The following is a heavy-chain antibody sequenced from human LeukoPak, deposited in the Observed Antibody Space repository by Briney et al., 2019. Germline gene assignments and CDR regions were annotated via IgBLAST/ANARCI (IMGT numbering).Heavy chain of an antibody. V-gene: IGHV3-15*01. D-gene: IGHD3-3*01. Sequence: NTGRSLRPSCAVSGFTFSNAWMSWVRQAPGKGLEWVGRIKSKTDGGTTDYAAPVKGRFTTSRDDSKNTLYLQMNSLKTEDTAVYYCTTPGAWSGYYRNYYYYMDVWGKGTTVTVSS. J-gene: IGHJ6*03. CDR2: IKSKTDGGTT. CDR3: TTPGAWSGYYRNYYYYMDV. CDR1: GFTFSNAW.